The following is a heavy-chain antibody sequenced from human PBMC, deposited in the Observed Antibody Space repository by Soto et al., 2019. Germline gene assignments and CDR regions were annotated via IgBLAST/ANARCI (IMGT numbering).Heavy chain of an antibody. CDR1: GYSFTSYW. V-gene: IGHV5-10-1*01. CDR3: ATQATRGYCSGGSCYSVGSYYYYGMDV. D-gene: IGHD2-15*01. CDR2: IDPSDSYT. Sequence: PGESLKISCKGSGYSFTSYWISWVRQMPGKGLEWMGRIDPSDSYTNYSPSFQGHVTISADKSISTAYLQWSSLKASDTAMYYCATQATRGYCSGGSCYSVGSYYYYGMDVWGQGTTVTVSS. J-gene: IGHJ6*02.